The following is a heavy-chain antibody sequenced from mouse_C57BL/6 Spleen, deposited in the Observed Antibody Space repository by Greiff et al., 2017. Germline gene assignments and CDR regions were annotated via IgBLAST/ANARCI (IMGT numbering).Heavy chain of an antibody. J-gene: IGHJ2*01. CDR1: GYTFTSYW. D-gene: IGHD1-1*01. CDR2: IDPSDSET. V-gene: IGHV1-52*01. CDR3: ASYYGSSFDY. Sequence: VQLQQPGAELVRPGSSVKLSCKASGYTFTSYWMHWVPQRPIQGLEWIGNIDPSDSETPYNQKFKDKATLTVDKSSSTAYMQLSSLTSEYSAVYYCASYYGSSFDYWGQGTTLTFSS.